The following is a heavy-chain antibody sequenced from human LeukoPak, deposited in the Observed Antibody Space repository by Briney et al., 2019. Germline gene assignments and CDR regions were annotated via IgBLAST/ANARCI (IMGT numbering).Heavy chain of an antibody. CDR3: ARGFPFDY. J-gene: IGHJ4*02. CDR2: IGIDGIST. V-gene: IGHV3-74*01. Sequence: GGSLRLSCAASGFTFSNYWMHWVRQAPGKGLVWVSRIGIDGISTTYADSVKGRFTISRDNVKNTLCLQMNSLRAEDTAVYYCARGFPFDYWGQGTLVTVSS. CDR1: GFTFSNYW.